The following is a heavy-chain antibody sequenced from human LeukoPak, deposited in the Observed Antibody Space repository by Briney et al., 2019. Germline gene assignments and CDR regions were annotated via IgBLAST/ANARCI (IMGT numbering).Heavy chain of an antibody. V-gene: IGHV3-21*01. CDR2: ISSSSSYI. CDR3: ARDSRNIGQNFDY. CDR1: GFTFSSYT. Sequence: GGSLRLSCAASGFTFSSYTMNWVRQAPGKGLEWVSSISSSSSYIYYADSVKGRFTISRDNAKNSLYLQMNSLRAVDTAVYYCARDSRNIGQNFDYWGQGTLVTVSS. J-gene: IGHJ4*02. D-gene: IGHD2/OR15-2a*01.